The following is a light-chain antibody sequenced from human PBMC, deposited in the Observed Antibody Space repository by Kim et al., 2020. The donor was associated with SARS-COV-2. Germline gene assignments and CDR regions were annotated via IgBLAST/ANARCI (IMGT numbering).Light chain of an antibody. J-gene: IGKJ4*01. Sequence: ASVGDRLTITCRASQDISGWLVWYQQKPGKAPNLLIYAASTLQSGVPSRFRGSGSGTDFTLTISSLQPEDFATYYCQQANSFPFAFGGGTKVDIK. CDR2: AAS. CDR1: QDISGW. CDR3: QQANSFPFA. V-gene: IGKV1-12*01.